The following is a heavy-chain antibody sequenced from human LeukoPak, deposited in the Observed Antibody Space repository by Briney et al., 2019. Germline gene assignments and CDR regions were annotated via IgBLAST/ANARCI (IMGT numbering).Heavy chain of an antibody. V-gene: IGHV3-30*18. J-gene: IGHJ4*02. CDR1: GFTFSSYG. Sequence: GGSLRLSCAASGFTFSSYGMHWVRQAPGKGLEWVAVISYDGSNKFYADSVKGRFTISRDNSKNTLYLQMNSLRAEDTALYYCAKDLSPYYGSGSYGYWGQGTLVTVSS. CDR2: ISYDGSNK. D-gene: IGHD3-10*01. CDR3: AKDLSPYYGSGSYGY.